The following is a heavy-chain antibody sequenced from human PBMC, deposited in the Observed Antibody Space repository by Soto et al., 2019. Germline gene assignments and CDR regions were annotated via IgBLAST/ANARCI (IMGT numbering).Heavy chain of an antibody. CDR1: GFTFSSYD. J-gene: IGHJ6*03. V-gene: IGHV3-13*01. D-gene: IGHD5-12*01. Sequence: GGSLRLSCAASGFTFSSYDMHWVRQATGKGLEWVSAIGTAGDTSYPGSRKGRFTISRENAKNSLYLQMNSLRAGDTAVYYCARDGLRGGYYYMDVWGKGTTVTVSS. CDR2: IGTAGDT. CDR3: ARDGLRGGYYYMDV.